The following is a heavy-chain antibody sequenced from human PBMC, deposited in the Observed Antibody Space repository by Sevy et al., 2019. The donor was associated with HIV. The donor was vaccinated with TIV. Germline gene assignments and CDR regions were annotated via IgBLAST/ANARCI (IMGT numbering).Heavy chain of an antibody. J-gene: IGHJ4*02. CDR2: IKQDGSEK. D-gene: IGHD3-22*01. CDR3: AACYYDSTGAFDY. Sequence: GGSLRLSCAASGFTFSSYWMSWVRQAPGKGLEWVANIKQDGSEKYYVDSLKGRFTISRDNAKNSLYLPMNSLREEDTDVYYCAACYYDSTGAFDYWGQGTLVTVSS. CDR1: GFTFSSYW. V-gene: IGHV3-7*01.